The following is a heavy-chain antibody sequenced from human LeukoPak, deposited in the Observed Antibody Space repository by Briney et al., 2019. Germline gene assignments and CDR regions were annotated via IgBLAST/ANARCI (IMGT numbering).Heavy chain of an antibody. CDR2: IYYSGST. V-gene: IGHV4-39*01. CDR1: GGSISSSSYY. Sequence: PSETLSLTCTVSGGSISSSSYYWGWIRQPPGKGLEWIGSIYYSGSTYYNPSLKSRVTISVDTSKNQFSLKLSSVTAADTAVYYCAGSNSVLRFLEWLSTTDYGMDVWGQGTTVTVSS. CDR3: AGSNSVLRFLEWLSTTDYGMDV. D-gene: IGHD3-3*01. J-gene: IGHJ6*02.